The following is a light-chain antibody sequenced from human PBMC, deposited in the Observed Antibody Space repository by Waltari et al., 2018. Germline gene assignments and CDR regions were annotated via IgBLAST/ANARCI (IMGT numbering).Light chain of an antibody. J-gene: IGLJ3*02. CDR1: SRDVGFSNH. Sequence: QSALTQPTSVSGSPGQSITIPRPATSRDVGFSNHVSWYQQYPGQVPQLMIYDVRDRPSGVSCRFSGSKSGNTASLTISGLQADDEADYYCNSYTGSSSWVFGGGTKLTVL. V-gene: IGLV2-14*01. CDR2: DVR. CDR3: NSYTGSSSWV.